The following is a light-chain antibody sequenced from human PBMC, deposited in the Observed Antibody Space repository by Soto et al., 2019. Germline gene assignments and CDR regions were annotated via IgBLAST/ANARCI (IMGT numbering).Light chain of an antibody. CDR3: QQIHNMPFT. CDR1: QSITNY. J-gene: IGKJ3*01. CDR2: AAS. V-gene: IGKV1-39*01. Sequence: DIPMTQSPSSLSASVGDRVTITCRASQSITNYLNWYQHKPGKAPKLLVYAASSLQSGVPSRFSSSGSGTDFTLTISSLQPEDFATYFCQQIHNMPFTFVPGTKVDIK.